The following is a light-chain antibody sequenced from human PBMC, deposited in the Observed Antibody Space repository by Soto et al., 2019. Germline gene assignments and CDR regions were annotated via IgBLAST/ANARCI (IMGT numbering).Light chain of an antibody. Sequence: EIVMTQSPGTMCVSPGERVTLSCRASQSVSTRLAWYQHKPGQSPRLLISGATTGATGVPPRFSASGSGTDFTLIVNSLQSEDIAVYYCQQYHNWPVTFGGGTKVDIK. CDR2: GAT. V-gene: IGKV3-15*01. J-gene: IGKJ4*01. CDR3: QQYHNWPVT. CDR1: QSVSTR.